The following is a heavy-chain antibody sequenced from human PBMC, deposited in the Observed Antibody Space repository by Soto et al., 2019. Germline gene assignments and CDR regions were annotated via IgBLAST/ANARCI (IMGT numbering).Heavy chain of an antibody. CDR2: ITGSGGST. Sequence: EVQLLESGGGLVQPGGSLRLSCAASGFTFSSYAMSWVRQTPGKGLDWVSAITGSGGSTYYADSVKGRFTISRDNSKYTLYLQMNTLGAEDTAVYYCAKGSSTSRPYYFDSWGQGTLVTVSS. V-gene: IGHV3-23*01. J-gene: IGHJ4*02. CDR1: GFTFSSYA. CDR3: AKGSSTSRPYYFDS. D-gene: IGHD2-2*01.